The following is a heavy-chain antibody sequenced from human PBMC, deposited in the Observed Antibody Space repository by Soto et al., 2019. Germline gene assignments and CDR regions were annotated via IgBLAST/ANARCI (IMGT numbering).Heavy chain of an antibody. J-gene: IGHJ3*02. D-gene: IGHD1-20*01. CDR3: ASDGLTGSIIRSFHAFDI. V-gene: IGHV1-69*13. CDR2: IIPIFGTA. CDR1: GGTYSSYA. Sequence: SVKVTRKASGGTYSSYAISPVRQAPGQGLEWMGGIIPIFGTANYAQKFQGRVTITADESTSTAYMELSSLRSEDTAVYYCASDGLTGSIIRSFHAFDIWGQGTMVTVS.